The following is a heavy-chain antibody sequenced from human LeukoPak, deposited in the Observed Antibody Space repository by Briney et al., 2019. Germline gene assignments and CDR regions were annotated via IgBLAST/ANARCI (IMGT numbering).Heavy chain of an antibody. V-gene: IGHV4-59*08. CDR1: GGSISSYY. Sequence: KPSETLSLTCTVSGGSISSYYWSWIRQPPGKGLEWIGYIYYSGSTNYNPSLKSRVTISVDTSKNQFSLKLSSVTAADTAVYYCARFPTVRAYYCYYMDVWGKGTTVNVSS. CDR2: IYYSGST. CDR3: ARFPTVRAYYCYYMDV. D-gene: IGHD1-1*01. J-gene: IGHJ6*03.